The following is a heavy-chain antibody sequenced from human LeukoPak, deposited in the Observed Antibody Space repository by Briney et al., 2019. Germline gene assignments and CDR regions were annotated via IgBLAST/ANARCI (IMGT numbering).Heavy chain of an antibody. J-gene: IGHJ6*03. CDR2: IIPIFGTA. Sequence: ASVKVSCKASGGTFSSYAISWVRQAPGQGLEWMGGIIPIFGTANYAQKFQGRVTITADESTSTAYMELSSLRSEDTAVYYCACGRSGYYNYYYYMDVWGKGTTVTVSS. CDR3: ACGRSGYYNYYYYMDV. V-gene: IGHV1-69*13. CDR1: GGTFSSYA. D-gene: IGHD3-3*01.